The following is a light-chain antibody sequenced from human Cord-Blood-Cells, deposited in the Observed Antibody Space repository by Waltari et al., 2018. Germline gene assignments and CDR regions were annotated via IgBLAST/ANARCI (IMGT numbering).Light chain of an antibody. CDR3: AAWDDSLNGLV. CDR2: SNK. Sequence: QSVLTQPPSASGTPGQRVTISCSGSSSNIGSNTVTWYQQLPGTAPKLLIYSNKQRPSGVPDRFSGSKSGTSASLAISGLQSEDEADYYCAAWDDSLNGLVFGGGTKLTVL. V-gene: IGLV1-44*01. CDR1: SSNIGSNT. J-gene: IGLJ2*01.